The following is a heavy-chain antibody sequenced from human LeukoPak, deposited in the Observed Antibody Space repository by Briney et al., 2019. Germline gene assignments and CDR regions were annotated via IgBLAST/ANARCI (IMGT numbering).Heavy chain of an antibody. J-gene: IGHJ4*02. V-gene: IGHV1-69*02. CDR3: ARGFERGKYGSGSYAFDY. Sequence: ASVKVSCKASGGTFSSYTISWVRQAPGQGLEWMGRIIPILGIASYAQKFQVRVTITADKATSTAYMELSSLRSEDTAVYYCARGFERGKYGSGSYAFDYWGQGTLVTVSS. CDR2: IIPILGIA. CDR1: GGTFSSYT. D-gene: IGHD3-10*01.